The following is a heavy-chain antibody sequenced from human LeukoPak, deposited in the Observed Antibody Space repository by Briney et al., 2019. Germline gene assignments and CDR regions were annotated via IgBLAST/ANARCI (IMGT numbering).Heavy chain of an antibody. CDR1: GFTFSSYA. V-gene: IGHV3-23*01. Sequence: GGSLRLSCAASGFTFSSYAMSWVRQAPGKGLEWVSAISGSGGSTYYADFVKGRFTISRDNSENTLYLQMNSLRAEDTAVYYCAKDRWLRLFDYWGQGTLVTVSS. CDR3: AKDRWLRLFDY. J-gene: IGHJ4*02. CDR2: ISGSGGST. D-gene: IGHD5-12*01.